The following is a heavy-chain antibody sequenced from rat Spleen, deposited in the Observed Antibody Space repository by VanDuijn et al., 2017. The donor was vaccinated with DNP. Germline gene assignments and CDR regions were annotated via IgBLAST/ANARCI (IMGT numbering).Heavy chain of an antibody. Sequence: EVQLQESGPGLVKTSQSLSLTCSVTGYSITNSYRWNWIRKFPRNKMEYIGHISYSGSTNYHPSLRSRISITRDTSKNQFFLQLNSVTTEDTATYYCARGNDDYYPNWYFDFWGPGTMVTVSS. CDR1: GYSITNSY. J-gene: IGHJ1*01. CDR2: ISYSGST. V-gene: IGHV3-1*01. D-gene: IGHD1-12*03. CDR3: ARGNDDYYPNWYFDF.